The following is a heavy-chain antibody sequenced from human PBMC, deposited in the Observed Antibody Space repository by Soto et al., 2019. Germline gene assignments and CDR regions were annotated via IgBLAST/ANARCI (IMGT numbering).Heavy chain of an antibody. Sequence: PEVSMRRSWAASGCTLSRYWMHWVRQAQGKGLVWVSRIDSYGSATSQVDSVEGRFTISRDNAKNTLYLQMNSLRAEDTAVYYCAIGWVEGLSRRPPTNYWGKGTLVAAST. CDR3: AIGWVEGLSRRPPTNY. CDR2: IDSYGSAT. CDR1: GCTLSRYW. V-gene: IGHV3-74*01. D-gene: IGHD3-3*01. J-gene: IGHJ4*02.